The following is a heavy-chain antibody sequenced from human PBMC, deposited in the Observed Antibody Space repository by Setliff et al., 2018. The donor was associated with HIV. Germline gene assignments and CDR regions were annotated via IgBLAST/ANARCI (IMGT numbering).Heavy chain of an antibody. CDR1: GASISSSTDY. D-gene: IGHD3-10*01. CDR2: RYYSGST. V-gene: IGHV4-39*01. J-gene: IGHJ4*02. CDR3: ATSPAGEVLGSRPFYFDY. Sequence: SETLSLTCTVSGASISSSTDYWGWIRQSPGKGLEWIGSRYYSGSTYQNPSLKSRVTIPVDTSKNQFPLELSSVTAADTAVYYCATSPAGEVLGSRPFYFDYWGQGTLVTVSS.